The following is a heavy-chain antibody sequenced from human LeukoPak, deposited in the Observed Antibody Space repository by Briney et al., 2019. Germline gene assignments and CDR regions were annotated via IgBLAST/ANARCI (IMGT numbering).Heavy chain of an antibody. D-gene: IGHD3-10*01. J-gene: IGHJ6*03. CDR1: GCSISSGYY. CDR3: ARAYYGSGSYYNPYYYYYYMDV. CDR2: IYHSGST. V-gene: IGHV4-38-2*02. Sequence: PSETLSLTCTVSGCSISSGYYWGWIRQPPGKGLEWIGSIYHSGSTYYNPSLKSRVTISVDTSKNQFSLKLSSVTAADTAVYYCARAYYGSGSYYNPYYYYYYMDVWGKGTTVTVSS.